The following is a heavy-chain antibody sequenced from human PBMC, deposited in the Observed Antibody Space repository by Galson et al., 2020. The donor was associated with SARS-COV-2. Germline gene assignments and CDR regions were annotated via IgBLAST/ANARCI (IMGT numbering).Heavy chain of an antibody. D-gene: IGHD3-3*01. CDR3: ARDGIPVGVITIFGVVIYYYMDV. Sequence: QLGESLKISCAASGFTFSSYAMHWVRQAPGKGLEWVAVISYDGSNKYYADSVKGRFTISRDNSKNTLYLQMNSLRAEDTAVYYCARDGIPVGVITIFGVVIYYYMDVWGKGTTVTVSS. CDR1: GFTFSSYA. CDR2: ISYDGSNK. V-gene: IGHV3-30*04. J-gene: IGHJ6*03.